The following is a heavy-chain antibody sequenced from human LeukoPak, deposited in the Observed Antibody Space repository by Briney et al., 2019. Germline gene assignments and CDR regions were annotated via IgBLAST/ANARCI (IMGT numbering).Heavy chain of an antibody. CDR3: ASSLIAARPRFDP. CDR1: GFTFSSYA. Sequence: GGSLRLSCAASGFTFSSYAMHWVRQAPGKGLEWVAVISYDGSNKYYADSVKGRFTISRDNSKNTLYLQMNSLRAEDTAVYYCASSLIAARPRFDPWGQGTLVTVSS. J-gene: IGHJ5*02. V-gene: IGHV3-30-3*01. D-gene: IGHD6-6*01. CDR2: ISYDGSNK.